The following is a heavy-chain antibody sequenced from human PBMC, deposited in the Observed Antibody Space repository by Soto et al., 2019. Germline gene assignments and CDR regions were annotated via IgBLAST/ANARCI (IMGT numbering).Heavy chain of an antibody. Sequence: WASVKVSCKASGGTLNNYAINWVRQAPGQGLEWMGGILPVSAPPDYAQKFQGRVSITADHSTSTVYMELSRLKSDDTAVYFCATDSNYDVSNSFWGQGTLVTVSS. CDR3: ATDSNYDVSNSF. CDR2: ILPVSAPP. J-gene: IGHJ4*02. CDR1: GGTLNNYA. D-gene: IGHD3-3*01. V-gene: IGHV1-69*13.